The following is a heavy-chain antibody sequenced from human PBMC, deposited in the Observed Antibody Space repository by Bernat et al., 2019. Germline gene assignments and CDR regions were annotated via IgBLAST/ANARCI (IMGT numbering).Heavy chain of an antibody. V-gene: IGHV3-11*05. CDR2: ISSSSSYT. CDR1: GFTFSDYY. Sequence: QVQLVESGGGLVKPGGSLRLSCAASGFTFSDYYMSWIRQAPGKGLEWVSYISSSSSYTNYADSVKGRFTISRDNAKNSLYLQMNSLRAEDTAVYYCASARLNYYDSSGYPNWFDPWGQGTLVTVSS. D-gene: IGHD3-22*01. CDR3: ASARLNYYDSSGYPNWFDP. J-gene: IGHJ5*02.